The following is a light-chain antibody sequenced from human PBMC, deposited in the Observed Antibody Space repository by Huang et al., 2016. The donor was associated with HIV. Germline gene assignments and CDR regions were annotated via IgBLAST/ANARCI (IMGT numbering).Light chain of an antibody. CDR2: EAS. CDR3: QERGNWPRFS. V-gene: IGKV3-11*01. J-gene: IGKJ3*01. Sequence: EIVLTQSPATLSLSPGERATLSCRASQSVRESLAWYQHKPGQAPRLLIYEASQRATGIPDRCSGSGSGTDFTLTISSLEPEDFAVYYCQERGNWPRFSFGPGTKVDIK. CDR1: QSVRES.